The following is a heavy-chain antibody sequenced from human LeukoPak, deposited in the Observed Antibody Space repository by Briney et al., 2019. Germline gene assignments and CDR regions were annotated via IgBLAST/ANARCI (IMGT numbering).Heavy chain of an antibody. CDR2: INHSGST. V-gene: IGHV4-34*01. CDR1: GGSFSGFY. Sequence: SETLSLTCAVYGGSFSGFYWSWIRQPPGKGLEWIGEINHSGSTNYNPSLKSPFTISVATSKNQFSLKLSSVTAPDTAVYYCARFPGTDWYFDLWGRGTLVTVSS. CDR3: ARFPGTDWYFDL. D-gene: IGHD3-10*01. J-gene: IGHJ2*01.